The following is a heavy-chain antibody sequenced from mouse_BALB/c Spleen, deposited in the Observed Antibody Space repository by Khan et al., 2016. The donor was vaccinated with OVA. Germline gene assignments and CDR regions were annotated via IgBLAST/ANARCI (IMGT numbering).Heavy chain of an antibody. J-gene: IGHJ3*01. CDR2: ISSGGNT. CDR1: GFTFSNYD. Sequence: EVQLVESGGGLVKPGGSLKLSCAASGFTFSNYDMSWVRQTPEKRLEWVASISSGGNTYYPDSVKGRFTISRDNARNILYLQMRSLRSEVTAMYCCARDYWLTAWGQGTLVTVSA. V-gene: IGHV5-6-5*01. D-gene: IGHD1-1*01. CDR3: ARDYWLTA.